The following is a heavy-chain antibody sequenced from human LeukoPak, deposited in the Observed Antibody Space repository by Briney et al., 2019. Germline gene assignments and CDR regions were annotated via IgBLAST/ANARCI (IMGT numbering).Heavy chain of an antibody. CDR1: GFTFRNAW. D-gene: IGHD2-15*01. Sequence: GGSLRLSCAASGFTFRNAWMGWVRQAPGKGLEWVGRIKRKADGGPTDYAAPVKGRVSISGDDLGNILYLEMHSLKTEDTALYYCVTDYDSGGFRFDYWGQGTLVTVSS. V-gene: IGHV3-15*01. J-gene: IGHJ4*02. CDR2: IKRKADGGPT. CDR3: VTDYDSGGFRFDY.